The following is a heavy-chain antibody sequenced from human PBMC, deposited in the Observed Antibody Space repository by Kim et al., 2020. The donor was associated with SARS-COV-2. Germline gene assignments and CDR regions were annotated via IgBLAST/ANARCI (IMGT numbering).Heavy chain of an antibody. CDR3: ARHDYGDYGPFDY. J-gene: IGHJ4*02. CDR2: IYYSGST. V-gene: IGHV4-39*01. D-gene: IGHD4-17*01. CDR1: GGSLSSSSYY. Sequence: SETLSLTCNVSGGSLSSSSYYWGWIRQPPGKGLEWIGSIYYSGSTYYNPSLKSRVAISVDTSKNQFSLKLSSVAAADTAVHYCARHDYGDYGPFDYWGQGSLVTVSS.